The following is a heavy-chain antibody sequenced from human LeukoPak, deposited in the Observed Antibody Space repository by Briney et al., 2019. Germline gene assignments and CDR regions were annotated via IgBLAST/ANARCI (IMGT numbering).Heavy chain of an antibody. CDR2: ISYDETNK. V-gene: IGHV3-30*04. Sequence: GGSLRLSCAASGFTFSSYVMHWVRQAPGKGLEWVAIISYDETNKYYADSVKGRFSISRDNSKNTLYLQMNSLRAEDTAVYYCARSFSSSWYYYYYYMDVWGKGTTVTVSS. CDR1: GFTFSSYV. CDR3: ARSFSSSWYYYYYYMDV. J-gene: IGHJ6*03. D-gene: IGHD6-13*01.